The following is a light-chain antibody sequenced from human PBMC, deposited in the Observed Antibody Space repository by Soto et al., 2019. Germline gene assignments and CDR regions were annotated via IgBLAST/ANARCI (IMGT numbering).Light chain of an antibody. J-gene: IGKJ2*01. CDR3: QQYGSSPPYT. V-gene: IGKV3-20*01. Sequence: EIVLTQSPGTLSLSPGERATLSCRASQSVTGNYLAWYQQKPGQSPRLPIYGSSDRATGIPDRFSGSGSETDFTLTINRVEPEDFAVYYCQQYGSSPPYTFGQRTKLEIK. CDR1: QSVTGNY. CDR2: GSS.